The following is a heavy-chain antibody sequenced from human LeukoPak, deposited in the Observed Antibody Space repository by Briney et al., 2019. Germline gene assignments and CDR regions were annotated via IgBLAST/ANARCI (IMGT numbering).Heavy chain of an antibody. V-gene: IGHV4-34*01. CDR1: GGSFSGYY. Sequence: SETLSLTCAVYGGSFSGYYWSWIRQPPGKGLEWIGEINHSGSTNYNPSLKSRVTISVDTSKNQFSLKLSSVTAADTAVYYCARGGLASVGIDYWGQGTLVTVSS. CDR2: INHSGST. CDR3: ARGGLASVGIDY. D-gene: IGHD2-15*01. J-gene: IGHJ4*02.